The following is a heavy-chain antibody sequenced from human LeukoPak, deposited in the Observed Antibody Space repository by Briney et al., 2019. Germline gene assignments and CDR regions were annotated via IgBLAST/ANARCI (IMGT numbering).Heavy chain of an antibody. CDR1: GFTFSSYG. D-gene: IGHD5-12*01. Sequence: GGSLRLSCAASGFTFSSYGMSWVRRAPGKGPEWVSGISGSGGNTYYADSVKGRFTISRDNSQNTLYLQMNTLRAEDTAVYYCAKVVSGYHFDNWGQGTLVTVSS. CDR2: ISGSGGNT. V-gene: IGHV3-23*01. J-gene: IGHJ4*02. CDR3: AKVVSGYHFDN.